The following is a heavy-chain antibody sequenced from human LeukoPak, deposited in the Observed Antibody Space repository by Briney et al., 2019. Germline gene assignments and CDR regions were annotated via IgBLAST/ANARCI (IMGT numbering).Heavy chain of an antibody. CDR1: GFTFSIYW. CDR2: INSDGSST. V-gene: IGHV3-74*01. CDR3: ATDLVGQGVGDY. Sequence: PGGSLRLSCAASGFTFSIYWVHWGRQAPGKGLVWVSSINSDGSSTSYADSVKGRFTISRDNAKNTLYLEMNSLRVEDTAVYYCATDLVGQGVGDYWGQGTLVTVSS. D-gene: IGHD2-15*01. J-gene: IGHJ4*02.